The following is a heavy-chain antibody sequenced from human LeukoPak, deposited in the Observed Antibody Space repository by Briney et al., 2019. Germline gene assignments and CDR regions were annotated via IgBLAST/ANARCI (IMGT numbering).Heavy chain of an antibody. CDR2: IYYAGST. D-gene: IGHD2-21*01. CDR3: ARRRQTCQPLCYYYLDV. Sequence: SETLSLTCSVSGDSMNKYFWAWIRQPPGRGLEWIGFIYYAGSTTNYSHSLQSRVTMSVDTSKNQFSLKLTSVTAADTATYYCARRRQTCQPLCYYYLDVWGKGATVTVS. V-gene: IGHV4-59*08. CDR1: GDSMNKYF. J-gene: IGHJ6*03.